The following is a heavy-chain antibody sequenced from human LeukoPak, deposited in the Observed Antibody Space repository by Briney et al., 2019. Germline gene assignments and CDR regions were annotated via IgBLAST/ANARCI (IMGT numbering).Heavy chain of an antibody. CDR3: TRAGIPGYCSGASCSNWFDP. V-gene: IGHV1-46*01. J-gene: IGHJ5*02. CDR2: INPSGGST. D-gene: IGHD2-15*01. CDR1: GYTFTSYY. Sequence: GASVKVSCKASGYTFTSYYMHWVRQAPGQGLEWMGIINPSGGSTSYAQKFQGRVSITADKSTNTTYMELSSLTSEDTAVYYCTRAGIPGYCSGASCSNWFDPWGQGTLVTVSS.